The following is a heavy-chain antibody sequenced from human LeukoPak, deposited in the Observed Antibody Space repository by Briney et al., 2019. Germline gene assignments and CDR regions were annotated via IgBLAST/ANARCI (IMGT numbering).Heavy chain of an antibody. V-gene: IGHV4-39*07. D-gene: IGHD3-10*01. CDR1: GGSFSAANYY. CDR2: IDYSGGT. J-gene: IGHJ6*02. CDR3: ARLDYGSGRFYNGYAMDV. Sequence: SETLSLTCTVSGGSFSAANYYWGWIRQPPGKGLEWIGSIDYSGGTYYNPSLKSRVTISVDTSKNQFSLKLSSVTAADTAVYYCARLDYGSGRFYNGYAMDVWGQGTTVTVSS.